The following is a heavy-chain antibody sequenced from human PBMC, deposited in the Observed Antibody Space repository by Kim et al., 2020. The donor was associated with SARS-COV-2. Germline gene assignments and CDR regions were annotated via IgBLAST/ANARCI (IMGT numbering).Heavy chain of an antibody. CDR3: ARDQGYTSGWYCDY. CDR2: INWNGANT. V-gene: IGHV3-20*04. Sequence: GGSLRLSCAASGFTFDDYGMSWVRQAPGKGLEWVSGINWNGANTRYADSVKGRFTISRDNAKNSLYLQMNSLRAEDTALYYCARDQGYTSGWYCDYWGQGTLVTVSS. J-gene: IGHJ4*02. CDR1: GFTFDDYG. D-gene: IGHD6-19*01.